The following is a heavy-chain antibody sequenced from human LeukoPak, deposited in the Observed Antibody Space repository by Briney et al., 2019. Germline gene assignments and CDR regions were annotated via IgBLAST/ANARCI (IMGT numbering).Heavy chain of an antibody. D-gene: IGHD2-15*01. CDR2: FYSDGST. J-gene: IGHJ3*02. CDR3: ARDKRAADLMEGFDT. V-gene: IGHV3-53*01. CDR1: GFTISSNY. Sequence: RGPLSHSSADSGFTISSNYINWVRQAPGKGLEWVSIFYSDGSTFYADVVGGRSIITRDNSKNTLFHQMNSLRDEDTAVYYCARDKRAADLMEGFDTWGPGTMVTVSS.